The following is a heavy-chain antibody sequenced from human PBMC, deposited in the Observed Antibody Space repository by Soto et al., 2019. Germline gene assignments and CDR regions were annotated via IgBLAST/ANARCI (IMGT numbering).Heavy chain of an antibody. J-gene: IGHJ5*02. Sequence: EVLLVQSGAEVKKPGESLKISCKGSGYSFTSHWIGWVRQMPGKGLEWVAIIYPSVSDTRYSPSFEGQVTVSADKSITTAYLQWSSLKAADTATYYCVRTSTYGSSWRNYFDPWGQGTLVTVSS. V-gene: IGHV5-51*01. CDR1: GYSFTSHW. CDR3: VRTSTYGSSWRNYFDP. CDR2: IYPSVSDT. D-gene: IGHD6-13*01.